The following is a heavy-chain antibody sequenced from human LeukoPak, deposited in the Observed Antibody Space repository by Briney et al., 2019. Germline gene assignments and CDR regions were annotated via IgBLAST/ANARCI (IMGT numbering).Heavy chain of an antibody. Sequence: ASVKVSCXASGYTFTGYYMHWVRQAPGQGLEWMGWINPNSGGTNYAQKFQGRVTMTRDTSISTAYMELSRLRSDDTAVYYCARDLRYLIAAAGQNYWGQGTLVTVSS. D-gene: IGHD6-13*01. CDR3: ARDLRYLIAAAGQNY. J-gene: IGHJ4*02. CDR1: GYTFTGYY. CDR2: INPNSGGT. V-gene: IGHV1-2*02.